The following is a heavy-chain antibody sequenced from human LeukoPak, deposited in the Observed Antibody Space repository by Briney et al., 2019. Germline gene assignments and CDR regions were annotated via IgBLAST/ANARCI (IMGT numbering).Heavy chain of an antibody. V-gene: IGHV3-23*01. CDR3: AKDSGYCSGGSCYEYDY. D-gene: IGHD2-15*01. Sequence: GGTLRLSCAASGFTFSSYGMSWVRQAPGKGLEWVSAISGSGGSTYYADSVKGRFTISRDNSKNTLYLQMNSLRAEDTAVYYCAKDSGYCSGGSCYEYDYWGQGTLVTVSS. J-gene: IGHJ4*02. CDR1: GFTFSSYG. CDR2: ISGSGGST.